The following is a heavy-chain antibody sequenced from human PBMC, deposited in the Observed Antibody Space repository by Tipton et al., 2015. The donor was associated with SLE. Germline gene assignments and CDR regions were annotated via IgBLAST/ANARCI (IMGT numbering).Heavy chain of an antibody. Sequence: SLRLSCAASGFTFDDYAMHWVRQAPGKGLEWVSGISWNSGSIGYADSVKGRFTISRDNAKNSLYLQMNSLRAEDMALYYCAKGGGYYYDSSGYLDYWGQGTLVTVSS. D-gene: IGHD3-22*01. V-gene: IGHV3-9*03. CDR1: GFTFDDYA. CDR2: ISWNSGSI. CDR3: AKGGGYYYDSSGYLDY. J-gene: IGHJ4*02.